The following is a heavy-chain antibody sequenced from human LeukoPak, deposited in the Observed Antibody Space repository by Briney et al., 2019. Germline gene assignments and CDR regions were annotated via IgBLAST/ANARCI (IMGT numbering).Heavy chain of an antibody. D-gene: IGHD2-21*01. Sequence: GGSLRLSCAASGFTLSSHSMHWVRQGPGKGLESVAQLHSDGSTAIYADSVRGRFTISRDGAKNTLYLQMDSLRAEDTAVYYCAKDIVVSGYYGMDVWGQGTTVTVSS. J-gene: IGHJ6*02. CDR3: AKDIVVSGYYGMDV. CDR1: GFTLSSHS. V-gene: IGHV3-74*01. CDR2: LHSDGSTA.